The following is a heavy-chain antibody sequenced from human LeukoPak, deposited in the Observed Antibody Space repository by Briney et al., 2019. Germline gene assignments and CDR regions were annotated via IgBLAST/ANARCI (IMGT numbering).Heavy chain of an antibody. CDR3: ARVCPSYYDSSGYYYCLGY. CDR1: GYTFTSYD. J-gene: IGHJ4*02. CDR2: MNPNSGNT. V-gene: IGHV1-8*01. D-gene: IGHD3-22*01. Sequence: ASVKVSCKASGYTFTSYDINWVRQATGQGLEWMGWMNPNSGNTGYAQKFQGRVTMTRNTSISTAYMELSRLRSDDTAVYYCARVCPSYYDSSGYYYCLGYWGQGTLVTVSS.